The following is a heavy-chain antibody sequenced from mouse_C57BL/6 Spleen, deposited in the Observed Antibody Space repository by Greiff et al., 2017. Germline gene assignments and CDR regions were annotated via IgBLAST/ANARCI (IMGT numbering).Heavy chain of an antibody. CDR3: ARYYYGSSYGAMDY. CDR1: GYTFTSYW. Sequence: VQLQQPGVELVKPGASVLLSGKASGYTFTSYWMHWVQQRPGQGLEWIGMIHPNRGSTNSIEKFKRKATRTVDKSASTAYMQLSHLTSEDSAVNYCARYYYGSSYGAMDYWGQGTSVTGSS. CDR2: IHPNRGST. J-gene: IGHJ4*01. D-gene: IGHD1-1*01. V-gene: IGHV1-64*01.